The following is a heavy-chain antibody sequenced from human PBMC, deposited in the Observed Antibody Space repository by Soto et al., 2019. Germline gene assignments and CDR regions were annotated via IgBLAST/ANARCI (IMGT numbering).Heavy chain of an antibody. CDR1: GFTFSSYA. D-gene: IGHD2-8*01. Sequence: GGSLRLSCAASGFTFSSYAMSWVRQAPGKGLEWVSAISGSGGSTYYADSVKGRFTISRDNSKNTLYLQMNSLRAEDMALYYCAKKNVRGRYYYYYMDVWGKGTTVTVSS. CDR3: AKKNVRGRYYYYYMDV. V-gene: IGHV3-23*01. CDR2: ISGSGGST. J-gene: IGHJ6*03.